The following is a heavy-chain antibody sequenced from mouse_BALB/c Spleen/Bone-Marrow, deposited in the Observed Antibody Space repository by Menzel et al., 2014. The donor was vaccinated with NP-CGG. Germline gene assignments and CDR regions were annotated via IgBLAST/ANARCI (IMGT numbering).Heavy chain of an antibody. V-gene: IGHV2-2*02. Sequence: QVQLQQSGPGLVQPSQSLSITCTASGFSLTTYGVHWVRQSPGKGLEWLGVIWSGGNTDYNAAFISRLSISKDNSKSQVFFKMNSLQANDTAIYYCARNSRIYYDYEGYAMDYWGQGTSVTVSS. CDR3: ARNSRIYYDYEGYAMDY. J-gene: IGHJ4*01. CDR2: IWSGGNT. CDR1: GFSLTTYG. D-gene: IGHD2-4*01.